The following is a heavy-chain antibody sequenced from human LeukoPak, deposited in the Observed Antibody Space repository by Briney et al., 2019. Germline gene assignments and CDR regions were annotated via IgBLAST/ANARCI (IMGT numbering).Heavy chain of an antibody. CDR3: ARTCGGDCYILDS. CDR1: GYTFTGYY. V-gene: IGHV1-2*02. D-gene: IGHD2-21*02. Sequence: ASVKVSCKASGYTFTGYYMHWVRQAPGQGLEWMGWINPNSGGTNYAQKFQGRVTMTRDTSISTAYIELSRLRSDDTAVYYCARTCGGDCYILDSWGQGTLVTVSS. J-gene: IGHJ4*02. CDR2: INPNSGGT.